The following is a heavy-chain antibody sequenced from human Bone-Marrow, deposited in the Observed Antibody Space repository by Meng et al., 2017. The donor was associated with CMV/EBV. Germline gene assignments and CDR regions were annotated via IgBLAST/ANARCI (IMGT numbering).Heavy chain of an antibody. CDR1: GGSISSSSYY. J-gene: IGHJ3*02. Sequence: SETLSLTCTVSGGSISSSSYYWGWIRQPPGKGLEWIGSIYYSGSTYYNPSLKSRVTISVDTSKNQFSLKLSSVTAADTAVYYCAREGIVVVPAANDAFDIWGQGQMVTGSS. CDR3: AREGIVVVPAANDAFDI. D-gene: IGHD2-2*01. V-gene: IGHV4-39*07. CDR2: IYYSGST.